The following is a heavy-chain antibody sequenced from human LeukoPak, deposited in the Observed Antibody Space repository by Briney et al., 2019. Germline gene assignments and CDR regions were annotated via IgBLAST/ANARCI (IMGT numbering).Heavy chain of an antibody. CDR3: ARGPPYCSGGSCYSLEDY. CDR1: GGSFIGYY. Sequence: SETLSLICAVYGGSFIGYYWSWIRQPPGKGLEWIGEINHSGSTNYNPSLKSRVTISVDTSKNQFSLKLSSVTAADTAVYYCARGPPYCSGGSCYSLEDYWGQGNVVTVSS. V-gene: IGHV4-34*01. CDR2: INHSGST. D-gene: IGHD2-15*01. J-gene: IGHJ4*02.